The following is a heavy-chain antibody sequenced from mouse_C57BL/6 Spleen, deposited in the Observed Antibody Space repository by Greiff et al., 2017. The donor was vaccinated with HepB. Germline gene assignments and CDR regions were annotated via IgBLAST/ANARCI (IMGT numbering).Heavy chain of an antibody. Sequence: EVKLMESGGGLVKPGGSLKLSCAASGFTFSSYAMSWVRQTPEKRLEWVATISDGGSYTYYPDNVKGRFTISRDNAKNNLYLQMSHLKSEDTAMYYCARREFPFYGSSYGYFDVWGTGTTVTVSS. CDR3: ARREFPFYGSSYGYFDV. V-gene: IGHV5-4*03. J-gene: IGHJ1*03. CDR2: ISDGGSYT. CDR1: GFTFSSYA. D-gene: IGHD1-1*01.